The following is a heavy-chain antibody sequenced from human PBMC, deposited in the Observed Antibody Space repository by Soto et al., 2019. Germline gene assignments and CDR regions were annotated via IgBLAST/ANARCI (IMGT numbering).Heavy chain of an antibody. D-gene: IGHD2-2*01. V-gene: IGHV4-39*01. J-gene: IGHJ6*02. CDR2: IYYSGST. Sequence: SETLSLTCTVSGGSISSSSYYWGWIRQPPGKGLEWIGSIYYSGSTYYNPSLKSRVTISVDTSKNQFSLKLSSVTAAATAVYYCARQAPNCSSTSCYYYYYGMDVWGQGTTVTVSS. CDR1: GGSISSSSYY. CDR3: ARQAPNCSSTSCYYYYYGMDV.